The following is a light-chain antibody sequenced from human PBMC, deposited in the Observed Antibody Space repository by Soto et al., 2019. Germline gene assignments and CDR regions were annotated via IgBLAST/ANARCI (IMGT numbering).Light chain of an antibody. CDR1: QTVRNNY. CDR3: QQFSSYPLT. Sequence: VLTQSSGCLSLSPGCRPTLSCRAIQTVRNNYLAWYQQKPGQAPKLLIYAASSRPTGIPARFSGGGSGTDFTLTISSLQPEDFAVYYCQQFSSYPLTFGGGTKVDIK. V-gene: IGKV3-20*01. J-gene: IGKJ4*01. CDR2: AAS.